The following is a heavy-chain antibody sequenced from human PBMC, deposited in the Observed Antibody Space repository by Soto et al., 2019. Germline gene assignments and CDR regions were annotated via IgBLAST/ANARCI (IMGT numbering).Heavy chain of an antibody. CDR2: IKQDGSEK. CDR3: AASYDSSGYWDDY. V-gene: IGHV3-7*01. Sequence: GGSLRLSCAASGFTFSSYWMSWVRQAPGKGLEWVANIKQDGSEKYYVDSVKGRFTISRDNAKNSLYLQMNSLRAEDTAVYYCAASYDSSGYWDDYWAQGTLVTVSS. D-gene: IGHD3-22*01. J-gene: IGHJ4*02. CDR1: GFTFSSYW.